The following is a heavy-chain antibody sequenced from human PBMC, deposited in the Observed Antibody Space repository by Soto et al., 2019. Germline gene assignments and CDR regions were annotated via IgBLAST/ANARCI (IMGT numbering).Heavy chain of an antibody. J-gene: IGHJ4*02. Sequence: GGSLRLSCAASGFTFSSYGVHWVRQAPGKGQEWVASVSYDGSNKHYADSVKGRFTIPRDNSRNTLDLQMNSLRAEDTAVYYCAKDTYYYDRSGYYTYDHWGQGTQVTVSS. CDR3: AKDTYYYDRSGYYTYDH. CDR1: GFTFSSYG. V-gene: IGHV3-30*18. CDR2: VSYDGSNK. D-gene: IGHD3-22*01.